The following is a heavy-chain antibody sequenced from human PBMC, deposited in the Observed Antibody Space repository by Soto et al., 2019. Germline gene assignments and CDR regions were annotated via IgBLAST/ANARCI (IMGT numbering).Heavy chain of an antibody. CDR1: GFTFSSCV. Sequence: VHLLESGGGLVHPGESLRLSCGASGFTFSSCVMTWVRQAPGKGLEWVSCITDSGTGTYYADSVKGRFTISRDNSKNTMYLQMNSLRAEDTGVYYCAKGLINGRWYAEDWGQGTLVTVSS. V-gene: IGHV3-23*01. D-gene: IGHD6-13*01. CDR3: AKGLINGRWYAED. CDR2: ITDSGTGT. J-gene: IGHJ4*02.